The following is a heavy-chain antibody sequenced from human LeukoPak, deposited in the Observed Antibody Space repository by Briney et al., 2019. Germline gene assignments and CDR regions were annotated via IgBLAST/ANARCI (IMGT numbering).Heavy chain of an antibody. CDR2: MNPKNANT. J-gene: IGHJ4*02. Sequence: GASVKVSCKASGYTFTSYDINWVRQATGQGLEWMGWMNPKNANTGYAQKFQGRVTMTRNTSINTAYMELSSLRSEDTAVCYCARGMDSSGYSAAYWGQGTLVTVSS. D-gene: IGHD3-22*01. V-gene: IGHV1-8*01. CDR3: ARGMDSSGYSAAY. CDR1: GYTFTSYD.